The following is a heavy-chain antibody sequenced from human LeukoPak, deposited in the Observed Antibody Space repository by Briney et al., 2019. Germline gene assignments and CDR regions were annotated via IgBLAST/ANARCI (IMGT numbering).Heavy chain of an antibody. CDR1: GGSISSSSYY. Sequence: SETLSLTCTVSGGSISSSSYYWGWIRQPPGKGLEWIGSIYYSGSTYYNPSLKSRVTISVDTSKNQFSLKLSSVTAADTAVYYCARHERDSRLPLSYYGMDVWGQGTLVTVSS. CDR2: IYYSGST. CDR3: ARHERDSRLPLSYYGMDV. V-gene: IGHV4-39*01. J-gene: IGHJ6*02. D-gene: IGHD2-15*01.